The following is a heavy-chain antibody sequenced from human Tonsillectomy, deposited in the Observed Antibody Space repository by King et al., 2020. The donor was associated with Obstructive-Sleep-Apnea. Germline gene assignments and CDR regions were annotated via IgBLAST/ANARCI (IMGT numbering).Heavy chain of an antibody. Sequence: VQLVESGGGLVQPGGSLRLSCAVSGFTFSNYAMNWVRQAPGQGLEWVSGVNRWGDSKYYRDSVQARFTISRRDSDNTLYLQMDSLRAEDPAICFCAKGITGSPGYGDCCDSWRQGAHVTVPS. CDR1: GFTFSNYA. D-gene: IGHD3-9*01. CDR2: VNRWGDSK. V-gene: IGHV3-23*02. J-gene: IGHJ4*02. CDR3: AKGITGSPGYGDCCDS.